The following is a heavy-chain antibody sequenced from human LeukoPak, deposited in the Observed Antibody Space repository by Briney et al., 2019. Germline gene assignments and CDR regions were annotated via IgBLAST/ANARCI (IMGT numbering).Heavy chain of an antibody. CDR1: GVSFSGYY. J-gene: IGHJ4*02. V-gene: IGHV4-34*01. Sequence: SATLSLTCAVYGVSFSGYYWSWIRQPPGKGLEWIGEINHSGSTNYNPSLKSRVTISVDTSKNKFSLKLSSVTAADTAAYYYARAPSYSTSGYYRWGQGTLVTVSS. CDR3: ARAPSYSTSGYYR. CDR2: INHSGST. D-gene: IGHD6-13*01.